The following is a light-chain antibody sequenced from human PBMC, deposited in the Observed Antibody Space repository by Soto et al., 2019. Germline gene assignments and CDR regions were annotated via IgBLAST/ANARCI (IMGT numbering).Light chain of an antibody. CDR2: GAS. Sequence: EIVLTQSPGTLSLSPGARATLVCRASQSVSSSSLAWYQQKPGQATRILIYGASSRATGIPDRFSGSGSGTDFTLTISRLEPEDFAVDYGQQYGSSPITFGQGTRLEIK. CDR3: QQYGSSPIT. CDR1: QSVSSSS. J-gene: IGKJ5*01. V-gene: IGKV3-20*01.